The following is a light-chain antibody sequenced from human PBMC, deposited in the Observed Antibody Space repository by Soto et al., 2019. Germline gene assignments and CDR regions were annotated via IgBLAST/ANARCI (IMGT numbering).Light chain of an antibody. V-gene: IGKV1-33*01. CDR1: QGITNY. CDR3: QQYDDLPLT. Sequence: DIQMTQSPSSLSASVGDRVTITCQASQGITNYLHWYQQKPGKAPKLLIYDASNLETGVPSRFSGSGSGTDFTFTISSLQTEDAATYYCQQYDDLPLTFGGGTKVEIK. CDR2: DAS. J-gene: IGKJ4*01.